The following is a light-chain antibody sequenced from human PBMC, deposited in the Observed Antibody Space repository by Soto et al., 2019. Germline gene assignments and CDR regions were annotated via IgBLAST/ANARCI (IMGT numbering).Light chain of an antibody. J-gene: IGLJ1*01. V-gene: IGLV1-40*01. CDR3: SSYAGSTNYV. Sequence: QSVLTQPPSVSGAPGQRVTISCTGSYSNIGAGYEVHWYQQIPGTAPKLLISGHNNRPSGVPDRFFGSKSGTSASLTVSGLQADDEADYYCSSYAGSTNYVFGTGTKLTVL. CDR1: YSNIGAGYE. CDR2: GHN.